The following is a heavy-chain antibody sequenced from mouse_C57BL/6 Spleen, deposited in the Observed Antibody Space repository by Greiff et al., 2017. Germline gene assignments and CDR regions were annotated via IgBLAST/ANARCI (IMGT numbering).Heavy chain of an antibody. D-gene: IGHD1-2*01. V-gene: IGHV5-9*01. Sequence: EVNLVESGGGLVKPGGSLKLSCAASGFTFSSYTMSWVRQTPEKRLEWVATISGGGGNTYYPDSVKGRFTISRDNDKNTLYLQMSSLRSEDTALYYCARQRLRPGAMDYWGQGTSVTVSS. CDR3: ARQRLRPGAMDY. CDR2: ISGGGGNT. CDR1: GFTFSSYT. J-gene: IGHJ4*01.